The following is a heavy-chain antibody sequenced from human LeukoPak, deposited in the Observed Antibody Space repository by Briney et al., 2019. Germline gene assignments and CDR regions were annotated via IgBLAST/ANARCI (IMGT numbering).Heavy chain of an antibody. V-gene: IGHV3-7*01. J-gene: IGHJ4*02. D-gene: IGHD2-15*01. Sequence: GSLRLSCAASGFTFSSYWMSWVRQAPGKGLEWVANINQDGSEKNYVDSVKGRFTISRDNAENSLDLQMNSLRAEDTAVYYCARDAYCSGGSCYVYWGQGTLVTVSS. CDR2: INQDGSEK. CDR3: ARDAYCSGGSCYVY. CDR1: GFTFSSYW.